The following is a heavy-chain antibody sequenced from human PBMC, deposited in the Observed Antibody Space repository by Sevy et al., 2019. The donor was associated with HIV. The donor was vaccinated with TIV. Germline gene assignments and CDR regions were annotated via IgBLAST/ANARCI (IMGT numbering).Heavy chain of an antibody. Sequence: ASVEVSCKASGGTFSSYAISWVRQAPGQGLEWMGGIIPIFGTANYAQKFQGRVTITADKSTSTAYMELSSLRSEDTAVYYCARGGRYYYDSSGSTGRNAFDIWGQGTMVIVSS. D-gene: IGHD3-22*01. J-gene: IGHJ3*02. CDR3: ARGGRYYYDSSGSTGRNAFDI. CDR2: IIPIFGTA. V-gene: IGHV1-69*06. CDR1: GGTFSSYA.